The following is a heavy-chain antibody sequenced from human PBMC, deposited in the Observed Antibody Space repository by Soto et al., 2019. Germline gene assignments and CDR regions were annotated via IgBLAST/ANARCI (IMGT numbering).Heavy chain of an antibody. CDR2: IYYSGST. Sequence: SETLSLTCTVSGVSISGGGNYCSWIRQHPGKGLEWVAYIYYSGSTFYNPSLKSRVTISVVTSKNQFSLKLSSVTAADTAMYYCARARSGYYFQY. D-gene: IGHD3-10*02. V-gene: IGHV4-31*03. J-gene: IGHJ1*01. CDR1: GVSISGGGNY. CDR3: ARARSGYYFQY.